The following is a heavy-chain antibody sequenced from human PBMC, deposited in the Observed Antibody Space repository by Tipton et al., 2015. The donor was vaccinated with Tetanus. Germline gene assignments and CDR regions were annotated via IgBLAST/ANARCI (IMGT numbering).Heavy chain of an antibody. Sequence: QLVQSGGGVVQPGRSLRLSCAASGFIFSSYDIHWVRQAPGMGLEWVAVISFDGSKKYYADSVEGRFTISRDNSKNTLYLQMNSLRAEDTALYYCTKGKYYFDSGNYYPPFDHWGQGTLVTVSS. CDR3: TKGKYYFDSGNYYPPFDH. CDR1: GFIFSSYD. V-gene: IGHV3-30*18. D-gene: IGHD3-22*01. J-gene: IGHJ4*02. CDR2: ISFDGSKK.